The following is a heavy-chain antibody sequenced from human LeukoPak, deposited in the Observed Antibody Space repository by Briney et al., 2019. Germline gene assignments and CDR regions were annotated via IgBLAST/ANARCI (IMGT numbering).Heavy chain of an antibody. Sequence: GASVKVSCKASGGTFSSYAISWVRQAPGQGLEWMGGIIPIFATTNYAQKFQGRVTITADEFTSTAYMELSSLRSEDTAVYYCARDQTLSSSPGWFDPWGQGTLVTVSS. V-gene: IGHV1-69*13. D-gene: IGHD3-16*01. CDR2: IIPIFATT. J-gene: IGHJ5*02. CDR1: GGTFSSYA. CDR3: ARDQTLSSSPGWFDP.